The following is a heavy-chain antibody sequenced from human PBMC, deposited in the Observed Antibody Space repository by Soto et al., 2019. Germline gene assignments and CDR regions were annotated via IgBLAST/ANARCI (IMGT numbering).Heavy chain of an antibody. V-gene: IGHV4-34*01. CDR3: AREDSYGWSGESLDV. CDR1: GDSLRGQS. D-gene: IGHD6-19*01. Sequence: QVQLQQWGAGLLKASETLSLTCAVVGDSLRGQSWNWIRQSPGKGLEWIGEIDQSGATNYNPSLKSRAIISDDTSKNQFSLTLTSVTAADTAVYYCAREDSYGWSGESLDVWGHGTTVTVSS. CDR2: IDQSGAT. J-gene: IGHJ6*02.